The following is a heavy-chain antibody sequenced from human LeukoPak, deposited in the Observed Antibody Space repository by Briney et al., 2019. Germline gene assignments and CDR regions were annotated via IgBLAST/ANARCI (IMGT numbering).Heavy chain of an antibody. CDR1: GGSISSYY. J-gene: IGHJ3*02. V-gene: IGHV4-59*03. D-gene: IGHD7-27*01. CDR2: IYYSGST. CDR3: LQVTGDPDAFDI. Sequence: SETLSLTCTVSGGSISSYYWGWIRQPPGKGLEGIGYIYYSGSTNYKPSLKSQVPISVHTSQNQFSLMLTSVPAANTGVYCVLQVTGDPDAFDIWGQGTMVTVSS.